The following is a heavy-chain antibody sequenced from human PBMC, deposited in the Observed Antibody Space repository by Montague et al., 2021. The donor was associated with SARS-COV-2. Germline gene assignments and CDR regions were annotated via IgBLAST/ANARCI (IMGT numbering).Heavy chain of an antibody. CDR2: IYYSGGT. CDR1: GGSISSSSYF. D-gene: IGHD4-17*01. J-gene: IGHJ4*02. CDR3: ARHLNYRDYGGDDY. Sequence: SETLSLTCSVSGGSISSSSYFWGWIRQPPGKGLEWMGSIYYSGGTYSNSSLKSRVTISVDTSKNQFSLKLSSVTAADTAVYYCARHLNYRDYGGDDYWGQGTLVTVSS. V-gene: IGHV4-39*01.